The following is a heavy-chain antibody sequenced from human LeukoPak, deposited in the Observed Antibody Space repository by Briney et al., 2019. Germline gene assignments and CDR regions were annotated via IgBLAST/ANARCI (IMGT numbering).Heavy chain of an antibody. V-gene: IGHV4-59*08. CDR2: IYYSGST. CDR1: GGSFSGYY. CDR3: ASADTAGAFDI. J-gene: IGHJ3*02. D-gene: IGHD5-18*01. Sequence: PSETLSLTCAVYGGSFSGYYWSWIRQPPGKGLEWIGYIYYSGSTNYNPSLKSRVTISVDTSKNQFSLKLSSVTAADTAVYYCASADTAGAFDIWGQGTMVTVSS.